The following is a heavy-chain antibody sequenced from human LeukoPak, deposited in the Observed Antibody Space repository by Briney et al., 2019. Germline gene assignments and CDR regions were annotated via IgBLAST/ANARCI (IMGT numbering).Heavy chain of an antibody. CDR3: ARGLGVVTAVYFDY. D-gene: IGHD2-21*02. Sequence: PGGPLRLSCAAPGFTFSSYAMHWVRQAPGKGLEWVAVISYDGSNKYYADSVKGRFTISRDNSKNTLYLQMNSLRAEDTAVYYCARGLGVVTAVYFDYWGQGTLVTVSS. J-gene: IGHJ4*02. V-gene: IGHV3-30-3*01. CDR2: ISYDGSNK. CDR1: GFTFSSYA.